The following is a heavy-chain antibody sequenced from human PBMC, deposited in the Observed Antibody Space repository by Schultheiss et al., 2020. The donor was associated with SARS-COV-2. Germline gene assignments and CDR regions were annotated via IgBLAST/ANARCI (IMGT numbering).Heavy chain of an antibody. V-gene: IGHV3-74*01. J-gene: IGHJ6*02. Sequence: GGSLRLSCAASGFTFSSYAMSWVRQAPGKGLMWVARTNEDGTITNYADSVKGRFTISRDNAKKTLYLQMNSLRAEDTALYYCARDPQAGWAVTADMGYYYGMDVWGQGTTVTVSS. CDR3: ARDPQAGWAVTADMGYYYGMDV. CDR1: GFTFSSYA. D-gene: IGHD2-21*02. CDR2: TNEDGTIT.